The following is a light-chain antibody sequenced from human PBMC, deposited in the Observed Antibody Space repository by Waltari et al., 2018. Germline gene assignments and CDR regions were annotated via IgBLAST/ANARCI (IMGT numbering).Light chain of an antibody. J-gene: IGKJ1*01. CDR3: QSVT. CDR2: GAS. V-gene: IGKV3-15*01. Sequence: EIVMTQSPATLSVSPGERATRSCRASQSVSSNLAWYQRKPGQAPRLLIYGASTRATGIPARFSGSGSGTEFTLTISSLQSEDFAVYYCQSVTFGQGTKVEIK. CDR1: QSVSSN.